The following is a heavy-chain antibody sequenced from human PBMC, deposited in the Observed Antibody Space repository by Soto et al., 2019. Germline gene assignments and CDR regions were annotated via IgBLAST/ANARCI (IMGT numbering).Heavy chain of an antibody. CDR1: GGTFSSYR. V-gene: IGHV1-69*13. J-gene: IGHJ4*02. Sequence: GASVKVSCKASGGTFSSYRINWVRQAPGQGLEWVGGIVHIYRTADYAQKFQGRVTITADESARTSYMELRSLKSHDTAVYYCVRDSGAKLSSSWGQGTLVTVSS. CDR3: VRDSGAKLSSS. CDR2: IVHIYRTA. D-gene: IGHD6-13*01.